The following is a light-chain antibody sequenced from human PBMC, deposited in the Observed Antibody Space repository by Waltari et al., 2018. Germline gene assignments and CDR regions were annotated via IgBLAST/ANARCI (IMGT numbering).Light chain of an antibody. Sequence: SYELTQPPSVLVSPGQTARITCSGDVLPNQYTYWYQQKPGQAPVLVIFKDTERPSEIPERFSGSTSGTTVTLTISGVQAEDEADYYCQSADSSNIWVFGGGTKLTVL. V-gene: IGLV3-25*03. CDR3: QSADSSNIWV. CDR1: VLPNQY. J-gene: IGLJ3*02. CDR2: KDT.